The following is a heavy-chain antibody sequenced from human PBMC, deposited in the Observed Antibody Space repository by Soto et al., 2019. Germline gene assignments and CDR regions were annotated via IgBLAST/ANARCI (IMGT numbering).Heavy chain of an antibody. CDR1: GGSISSYY. D-gene: IGHD3-3*01. J-gene: IGHJ5*02. Sequence: PSETLSLTCTVPGGSISSYYRSWIRQPPGKGLEWIGYIYYSGSTNYNPSLKSRVTMSVDTAKYQRSQKLSAVTAADTAVYVCARQGAYFDFLSGHTALRWFDPWGQGTLVTVSS. CDR2: IYYSGST. CDR3: ARQGAYFDFLSGHTALRWFDP. V-gene: IGHV4-59*08.